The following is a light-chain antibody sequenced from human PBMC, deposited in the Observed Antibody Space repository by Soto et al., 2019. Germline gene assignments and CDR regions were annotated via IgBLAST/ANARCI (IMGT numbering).Light chain of an antibody. V-gene: IGLV2-14*01. Sequence: QSALTQPASVSGSPGQSITISCTGTSGDIGSYNRVSWYQQHPGKAPKLIIYEVTDRPSGVSNRFSGSKSGNTASLTISGLQAEDEAEYYCSSYTNINTRACVFGTGTKVTRP. CDR2: EVT. J-gene: IGLJ1*01. CDR3: SSYTNINTRACV. CDR1: SGDIGSYNR.